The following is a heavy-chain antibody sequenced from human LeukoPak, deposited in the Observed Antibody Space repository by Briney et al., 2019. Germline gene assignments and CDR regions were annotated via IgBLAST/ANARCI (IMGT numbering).Heavy chain of an antibody. CDR3: ASLLGYCSSTSCQEFDY. D-gene: IGHD2-2*01. Sequence: SEALSLTCAVYGGSFSGYYWSWIRQPPGKGLEWIGEINHSGSTNYNPSLKSRVTISVDTSKNQFSLKLSSVTAADTAVYYCASLLGYCSSTSCQEFDYWGQGTLVTVSS. CDR1: GGSFSGYY. CDR2: INHSGST. J-gene: IGHJ4*02. V-gene: IGHV4-34*01.